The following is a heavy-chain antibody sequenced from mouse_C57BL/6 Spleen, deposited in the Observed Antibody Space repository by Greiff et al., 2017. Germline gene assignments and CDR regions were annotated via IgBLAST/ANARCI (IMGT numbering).Heavy chain of an antibody. CDR3: ARSSNYFDY. V-gene: IGHV1-61*01. J-gene: IGHJ2*01. Sequence: VQLQQPGAELVRPGPSVKLSCSASGYSFTSYWMDWVKQRPGQGLEWIGNIYPSDSETHYNQKFKYKATLTVDKSSSTAYMQLSSLTSEDSAVYYCARSSNYFDYWGQGTTLTVSS. CDR1: GYSFTSYW. CDR2: IYPSDSET.